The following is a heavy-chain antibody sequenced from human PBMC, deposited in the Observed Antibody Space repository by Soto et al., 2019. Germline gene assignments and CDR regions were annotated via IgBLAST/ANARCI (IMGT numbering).Heavy chain of an antibody. J-gene: IGHJ2*01. Sequence: QITLKESGPTLVKPTQTLTLTCTFSGFSLSTSGVGVGWIRQPPGKALEWLALIYWDDDKRYSPSLKSRLTMTKDTSKNHVVPTMTNMDPLDTATYYCARTRTTPFPMAFMRDWYFDLWGRGTLVTVSS. CDR2: IYWDDDK. D-gene: IGHD2-2*01. CDR1: GFSLSTSGVG. V-gene: IGHV2-5*02. CDR3: ARTRTTPFPMAFMRDWYFDL.